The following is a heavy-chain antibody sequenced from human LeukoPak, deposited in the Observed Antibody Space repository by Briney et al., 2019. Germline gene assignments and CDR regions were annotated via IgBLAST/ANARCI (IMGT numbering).Heavy chain of an antibody. CDR3: ARGSAVGAYFDY. Sequence: GGSLRLSCAASGFTFSSFWMHWVRQAPGKGLVWVSRVHSDGSPTSYADSVKGRFTISRDNAKNTVYLQMNSLRAEDTAVYYCARGSAVGAYFDYWGQGTLVTASS. CDR1: GFTFSSFW. V-gene: IGHV3-74*01. CDR2: VHSDGSPT. J-gene: IGHJ4*02. D-gene: IGHD3-10*01.